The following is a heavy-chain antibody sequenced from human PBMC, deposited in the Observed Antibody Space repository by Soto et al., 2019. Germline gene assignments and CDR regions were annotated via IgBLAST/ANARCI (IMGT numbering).Heavy chain of an antibody. CDR1: GGSISSYY. Sequence: QVQLQESGPGLVKPSETLSLTCTVSGGSISSYYWTWIRQPPGKGLEWIGNVYYSGSTNYNPSLKSRVPISIHTSKNQFSLKVTSVTAADTAVYYCARGGVWGYNRQDFDSWGQGTLVTVSS. J-gene: IGHJ4*02. CDR2: VYYSGST. V-gene: IGHV4-59*01. D-gene: IGHD3-16*01. CDR3: ARGGVWGYNRQDFDS.